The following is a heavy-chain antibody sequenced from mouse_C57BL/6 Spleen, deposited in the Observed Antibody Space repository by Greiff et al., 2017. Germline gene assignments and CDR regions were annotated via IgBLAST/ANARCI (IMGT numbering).Heavy chain of an antibody. CDR2: INPNNGGT. V-gene: IGHV1-26*01. CDR3: ARGDYYYGSSYGYFEV. D-gene: IGHD1-1*01. CDR1: GYTFTDYY. J-gene: IGHJ1*03. Sequence: EVQLQQSGPELVKPGASVKISCKASGYTFTDYYMNWVKQSHGKSLEWIGDINPNNGGTSYNQKFKGKATLTVDKSSSTAYMELRSLTSEDSAVYYCARGDYYYGSSYGYFEVWGTGTTVTVSS.